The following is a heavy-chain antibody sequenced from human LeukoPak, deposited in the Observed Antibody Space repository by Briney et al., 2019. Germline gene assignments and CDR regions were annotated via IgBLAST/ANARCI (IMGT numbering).Heavy chain of an antibody. D-gene: IGHD1-26*01. CDR3: ARETSGTYYGAFDY. V-gene: IGHV4-4*07. J-gene: IGHJ4*02. CDR1: GGSISSYY. Sequence: SETLSLTCTVSGGSISSYYWSWIRQPAGKGLEWIGRIYTSGSTNYNPSLKSRVTISVDTSKNQFSLKLSSVTAADTAVYYCARETSGTYYGAFDYWGQGILVTVSS. CDR2: IYTSGST.